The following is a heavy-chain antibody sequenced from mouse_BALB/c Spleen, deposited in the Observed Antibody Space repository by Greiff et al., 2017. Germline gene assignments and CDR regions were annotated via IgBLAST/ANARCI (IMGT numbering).Heavy chain of an antibody. CDR3: AILYDGYYWLAY. D-gene: IGHD2-3*01. J-gene: IGHJ3*01. V-gene: IGHV14-3*02. Sequence: DVKLVESGAELVKPGASVKLSCTASGFNIKDTYMHWVKQRPEQGLEWIGRIDPANGNTKYDPKFQGKATITADTSSNTAYLQLSSLTSEDTAVYYCAILYDGYYWLAYWGQGTLVTVSA. CDR1: GFNIKDTY. CDR2: IDPANGNT.